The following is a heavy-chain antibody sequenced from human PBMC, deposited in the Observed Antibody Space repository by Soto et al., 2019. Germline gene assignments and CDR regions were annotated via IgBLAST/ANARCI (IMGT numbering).Heavy chain of an antibody. CDR3: ASLPLKFDMVRGVIISGYYYGMDV. CDR2: IYYSGST. V-gene: IGHV4-39*01. D-gene: IGHD3-10*01. Sequence: SETLSLTCTVSGGSISSGGYYWGWIRQPPGKGLEWIGDIYYSGSTYYNPSLKSRVTISVDTSKNQFSLKLSSVTAADTAVYYCASLPLKFDMVRGVIISGYYYGMDVWGQGTTVTV. CDR1: GGSISSGGYY. J-gene: IGHJ6*02.